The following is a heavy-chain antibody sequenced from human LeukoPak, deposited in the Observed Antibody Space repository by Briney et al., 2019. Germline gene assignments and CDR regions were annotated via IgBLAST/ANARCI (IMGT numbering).Heavy chain of an antibody. D-gene: IGHD6-13*01. V-gene: IGHV3-33*08. CDR2: IWYDGSNK. Sequence: GGSLRLSCAASGFTLSSYGMHWVRQAPGKGLEWVAVIWYDGSNKYYADSVKGRFTISRDNSKNTLYLQMNSLRAEDTAVYYCARDSSSWVYYYYYYGMDVWGQGTTVTVSS. J-gene: IGHJ6*02. CDR1: GFTLSSYG. CDR3: ARDSSSWVYYYYYYGMDV.